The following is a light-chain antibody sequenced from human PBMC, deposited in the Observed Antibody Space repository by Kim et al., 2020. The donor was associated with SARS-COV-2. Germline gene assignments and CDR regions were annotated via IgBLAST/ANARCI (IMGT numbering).Light chain of an antibody. J-gene: IGKJ4*01. CDR3: QQYNNWPLT. Sequence: DIVMTQSPATLSVSPGERATLSCRASQSVSSNLAWYQQKPGQGPRLLIYDASTRATGFPARFSGSGSGTEFTLTISSLQSEDFAVYYCQQYNNWPLTFGGGTKVDIK. CDR2: DAS. V-gene: IGKV3D-15*01. CDR1: QSVSSN.